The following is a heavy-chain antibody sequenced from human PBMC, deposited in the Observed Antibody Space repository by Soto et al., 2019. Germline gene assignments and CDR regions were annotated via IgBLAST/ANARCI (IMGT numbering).Heavy chain of an antibody. D-gene: IGHD1-26*01. Sequence: PSETLSLTCAVSGGSISSRGFSWNWIRQPPGKGLEWIGYISHSGSTYYNPSLKSRVTISVDKSKDQFSLKLSSVTAADTAVYHCARGGGYTLAFWGQGTPVTVS. V-gene: IGHV4-30-2*01. CDR3: ARGGGYTLAF. CDR1: GGSISSRGFS. J-gene: IGHJ4*02. CDR2: ISHSGST.